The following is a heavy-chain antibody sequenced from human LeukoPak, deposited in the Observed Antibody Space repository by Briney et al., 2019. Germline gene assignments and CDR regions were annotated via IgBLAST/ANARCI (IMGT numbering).Heavy chain of an antibody. CDR1: GFTFSSYA. CDR2: ISGSGGST. J-gene: IGHJ4*02. CDR3: AKDPVGLRFRGFYYFDY. D-gene: IGHD1-26*01. V-gene: IGHV3-23*01. Sequence: PGGSLRLSCAASGFTFSSYAMSWVRQAPGKGLEWVSAISGSGGSTYYADSVKGRFTISRDNSKNPLYLQMNSLRAEDTAVYYCAKDPVGLRFRGFYYFDYWGQGTLVTVSS.